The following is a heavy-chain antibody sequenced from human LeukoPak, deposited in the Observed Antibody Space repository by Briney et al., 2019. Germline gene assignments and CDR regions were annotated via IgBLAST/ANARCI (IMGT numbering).Heavy chain of an antibody. J-gene: IGHJ4*02. D-gene: IGHD6-6*01. CDR3: ARVYRSSSGYCFDF. CDR2: IKQDGSEK. V-gene: IGHV3-7*01. Sequence: GGSLRLSCAVSGCTFSSYWMSWVRQAPGKGLEWVANIKQDGSEKYYVDSVKGRFTVSRDNAKNSLYLQMNSLRAEDTAVYYCARVYRSSSGYCFDFWGQGTLVTVSS. CDR1: GCTFSSYW.